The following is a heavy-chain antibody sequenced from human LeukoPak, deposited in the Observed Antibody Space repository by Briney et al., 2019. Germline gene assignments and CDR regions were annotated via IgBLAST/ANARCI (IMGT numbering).Heavy chain of an antibody. CDR2: IFYSGST. CDR3: ARRNVGYRSGQLDY. Sequence: SETLSLTCTVSGGSISTSNYYWGWIRQPPGKGLEWIGNIFYSGSTYYGPSLKSRLTISLDTSRNQFSLKLNSVTAADTAVYYCARRNVGYRSGQLDYWGQGTLVTVSS. CDR1: GGSISTSNYY. D-gene: IGHD6-19*01. V-gene: IGHV4-39*07. J-gene: IGHJ4*02.